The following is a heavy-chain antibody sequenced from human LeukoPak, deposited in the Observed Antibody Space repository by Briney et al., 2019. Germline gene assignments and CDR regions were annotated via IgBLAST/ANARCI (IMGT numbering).Heavy chain of an antibody. Sequence: GGSLRLSCAASGFTLSSYSMNWVRQAPGKGLEWVSSISSSSSYIYYADSVKGRFTISRDNAKNSLYLQMNSLRAEDTAVYYCARGTEYYGSGSYYHWGQGTLVTVSS. V-gene: IGHV3-21*01. CDR3: ARGTEYYGSGSYYH. J-gene: IGHJ5*02. CDR1: GFTLSSYS. CDR2: ISSSSSYI. D-gene: IGHD3-10*01.